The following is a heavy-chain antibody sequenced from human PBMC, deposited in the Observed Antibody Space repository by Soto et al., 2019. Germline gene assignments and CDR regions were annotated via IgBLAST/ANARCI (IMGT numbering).Heavy chain of an antibody. V-gene: IGHV4-59*01. CDR2: LSYTGGS. D-gene: IGHD2-2*01. CDR3: VVPPNQDFYDY. Sequence: PSETLSLTCSFSGGSISTYYWNWVRQPPGKELEWIGYLSYTGGSNYNPSLSSRVTISADTSTNQFSLRLRSVTAADTALYYCVVPPNQDFYDYWSQGTLVTVSS. J-gene: IGHJ4*02. CDR1: GGSISTYY.